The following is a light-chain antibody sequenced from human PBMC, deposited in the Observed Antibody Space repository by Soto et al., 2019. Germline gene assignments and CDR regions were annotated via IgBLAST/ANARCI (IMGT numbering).Light chain of an antibody. CDR1: ESVSSNQ. Sequence: VVWAQSPATLSLSPGERDALSCGASESVSSNQLAWYPQKHGLAPRLLIYDASSRASGIPERFSGSGSGTGLSITISSLEPEDSEVYYCQQYGSSPITFGQGTRLEIK. CDR2: DAS. CDR3: QQYGSSPIT. J-gene: IGKJ5*01. V-gene: IGKV3D-20*01.